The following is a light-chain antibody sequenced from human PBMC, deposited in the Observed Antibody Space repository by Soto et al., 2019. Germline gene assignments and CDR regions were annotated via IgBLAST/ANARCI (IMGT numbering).Light chain of an antibody. J-gene: IGKJ4*01. CDR2: AAS. V-gene: IGKV1-8*01. CDR3: QQYYSYSLT. CDR1: QGISSY. Sequence: AIRMTQSPSSFSASTGDRVTITCRASQGISSYLAWYQQKPGKAPKLLIYAASTLQSGLPSRFSGSGSGTDCTLTISRLHSEDFATYYWQQYYSYSLTFGEGTKVEIK.